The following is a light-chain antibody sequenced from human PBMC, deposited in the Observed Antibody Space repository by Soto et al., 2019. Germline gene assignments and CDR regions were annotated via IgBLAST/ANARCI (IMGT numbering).Light chain of an antibody. V-gene: IGKV1-27*01. CDR1: QDIKKF. Sequence: DIQLTQSPSSLSASLGDRVTITCRASQDIKKFLAWYQQRPGKVPDLLIYAASTLRSGVPSRFSGNASGTDFSFTISSLQPEDVATYYCQQSYNTPWTFGQGTKVEIK. CDR3: QQSYNTPWT. J-gene: IGKJ1*01. CDR2: AAS.